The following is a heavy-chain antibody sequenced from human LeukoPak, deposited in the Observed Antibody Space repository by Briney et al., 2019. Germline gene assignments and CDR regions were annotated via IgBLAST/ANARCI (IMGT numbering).Heavy chain of an antibody. J-gene: IGHJ4*02. CDR2: ISWDGSST. V-gene: IGHV3-43D*03. Sequence: GGSLRLSCAASGFTFDDYAMHWVRHAPGKGLEWVSLISWDGSSTYYADSVKGRFTISRDNSKNSLYLQMNSLRAEDTALYYCAKPQRRYSSSWYPFDYWGQGTLVTVSS. CDR1: GFTFDDYA. D-gene: IGHD6-13*01. CDR3: AKPQRRYSSSWYPFDY.